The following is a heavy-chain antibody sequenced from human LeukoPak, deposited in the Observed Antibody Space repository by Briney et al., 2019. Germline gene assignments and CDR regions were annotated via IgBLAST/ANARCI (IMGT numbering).Heavy chain of an antibody. J-gene: IGHJ4*02. CDR2: IYYSGST. V-gene: IGHV4-59*01. Sequence: PSETLSLTCTVSGGSISSYYWSWIRQPPGKGLEWIGYIYYSGSTNYNPSLKSQVTISVDTSKNQFSLKLSSVTAADTAVYYCARIEDYGGNSVNYWGQGTLVTVSS. CDR3: ARIEDYGGNSVNY. CDR1: GGSISSYY. D-gene: IGHD4-23*01.